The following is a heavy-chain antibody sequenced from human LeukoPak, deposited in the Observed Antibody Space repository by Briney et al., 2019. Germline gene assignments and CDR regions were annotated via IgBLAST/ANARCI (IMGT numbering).Heavy chain of an antibody. CDR3: AKDREPYYYGSGSYCPLDY. Sequence: GRSLRLSCAASGFTFDDYAMHWVRQAPGKGLEWVSGISWNSGSIGYADSVKGRFTISRDNAKNSLYLQMNSLRAEDTALYYCAKDREPYYYGSGSYCPLDYWGQGTLVTVSS. CDR2: ISWNSGSI. J-gene: IGHJ4*02. CDR1: GFTFDDYA. D-gene: IGHD3-10*01. V-gene: IGHV3-9*01.